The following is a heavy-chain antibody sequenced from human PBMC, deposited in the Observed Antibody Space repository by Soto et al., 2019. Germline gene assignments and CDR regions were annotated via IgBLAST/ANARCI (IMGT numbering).Heavy chain of an antibody. Sequence: SETLSLTCAVYGGSFSGYYWSWIRQPPGKGLEWIGEINHSGSTNYNPSLKSRVTISVDTSKNQFSLKLSSVTAEDTAVYYCAKDPDTPMVFDSWGQGTLVTVSS. CDR1: GGSFSGYY. D-gene: IGHD5-18*01. J-gene: IGHJ4*02. CDR2: INHSGST. CDR3: AKDPDTPMVFDS. V-gene: IGHV4-34*01.